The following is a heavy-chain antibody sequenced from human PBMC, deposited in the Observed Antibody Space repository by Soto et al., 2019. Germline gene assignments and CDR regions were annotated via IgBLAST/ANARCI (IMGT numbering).Heavy chain of an antibody. Sequence: QVQLVESGGGVVQPGRSLRLSCAASGFTFSSYGMHWVRQAPGKGLEWVAGIWYDGSNKYYADSVKGRFTISRDNSKNTLYLQMNSLRGEDTAVYYCARSGGSGWYVDYWGQGTLVTVSS. D-gene: IGHD6-19*01. CDR2: IWYDGSNK. CDR1: GFTFSSYG. V-gene: IGHV3-33*01. J-gene: IGHJ4*02. CDR3: ARSGGSGWYVDY.